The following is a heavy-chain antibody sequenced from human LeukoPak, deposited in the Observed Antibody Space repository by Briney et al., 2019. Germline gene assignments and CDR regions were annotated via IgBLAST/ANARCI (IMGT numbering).Heavy chain of an antibody. CDR3: VREVSGSSYFDY. V-gene: IGHV3-74*01. CDR2: INNDGSST. Sequence: PGRSLRLSCAASGFTFSSCWMHWVRQAPGKGLVWVSRINNDGSSTSYADSVKGRFTISRDNAKNTLYLQMNSLRAEDTAVYYCVREVSGSSYFDYWGQGTLVTVSS. J-gene: IGHJ4*02. CDR1: GFTFSSCW. D-gene: IGHD1-26*01.